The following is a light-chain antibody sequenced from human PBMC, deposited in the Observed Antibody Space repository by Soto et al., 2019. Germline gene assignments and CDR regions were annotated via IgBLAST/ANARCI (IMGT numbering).Light chain of an antibody. CDR2: DVS. Sequence: DIQMTQSPSTVSAYVGDSVTITCRASQSITTWLAWYQQRPGKAPTLLIYDVSSLQRGVPSRFSGSGSGTEFPLTHSTLQADDFVTYNCNHSKLYSPWTFGQGTKVDIK. CDR1: QSITTW. CDR3: NHSKLYSPWT. V-gene: IGKV1-5*01. J-gene: IGKJ1*01.